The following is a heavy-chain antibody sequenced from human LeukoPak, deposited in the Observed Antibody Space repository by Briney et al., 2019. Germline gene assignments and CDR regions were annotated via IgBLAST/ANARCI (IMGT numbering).Heavy chain of an antibody. CDR2: ISSSSSYI. CDR3: ARGRSYGFSSTSSMDV. CDR1: GFTFSSYS. J-gene: IGHJ6*02. Sequence: GGSLRLSCAASGFTFSSYSMSWVRQAPGKGLEWVSSISSSSSYIYYADSVKGRFTISRDNAKNSLYLQMNSLRAEDTAVYYCARGRSYGFSSTSSMDVWGQGTTVTVSS. V-gene: IGHV3-21*01. D-gene: IGHD2-2*01.